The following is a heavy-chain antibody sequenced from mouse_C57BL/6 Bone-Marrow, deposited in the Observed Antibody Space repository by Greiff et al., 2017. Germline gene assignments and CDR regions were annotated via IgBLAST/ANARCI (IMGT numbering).Heavy chain of an antibody. CDR2: INPNYGTT. CDR3: AVNYYGSSPYAMDY. Sequence: VQLQQSGPELVKPGASVKISCKASGYSFTDYNMNWVKQSNGKSLEWIGVINPNYGTTSYNQKFKGKATLTVDQSSSTAYMQLNSLTSEDSAVYYCAVNYYGSSPYAMDYWGQGTSVTVSS. CDR1: GYSFTDYN. J-gene: IGHJ4*01. D-gene: IGHD1-1*01. V-gene: IGHV1-39*01.